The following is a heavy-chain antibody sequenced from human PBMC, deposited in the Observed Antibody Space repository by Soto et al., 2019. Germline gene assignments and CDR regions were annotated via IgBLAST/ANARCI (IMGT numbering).Heavy chain of an antibody. CDR1: GFTFGDYA. CDR2: IRSKAYGGTT. D-gene: IGHD3-22*01. Sequence: PGGSLRLSCTASGFTFGDYAMSWVRQAPGKGLEWVGFIRSKAYGGTTEYAASVKGRFTISRDDSKSIAYLQMNSLKTEDTAVYYCTRDRDYYDSSGPYYYYYYGMDVWGQGTTVNGSS. V-gene: IGHV3-49*04. CDR3: TRDRDYYDSSGPYYYYYYGMDV. J-gene: IGHJ6*02.